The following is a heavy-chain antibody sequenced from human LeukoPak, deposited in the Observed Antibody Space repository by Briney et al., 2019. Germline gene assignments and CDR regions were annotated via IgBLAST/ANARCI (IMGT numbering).Heavy chain of an antibody. CDR1: GYSFTKFW. V-gene: IGHV5-51*01. Sequence: GESLKISCKGSGYSFTKFWIAWVRQMPGKGLDFMGIIYPDDPEPKYSPSFRGQVTVSVDRSINTAYLEWRSLRASDTGIYFCARLGGPHSPFDNWGQGTRVIVSS. J-gene: IGHJ4*02. CDR3: ARLGGPHSPFDN. CDR2: IYPDDPEP. D-gene: IGHD2-15*01.